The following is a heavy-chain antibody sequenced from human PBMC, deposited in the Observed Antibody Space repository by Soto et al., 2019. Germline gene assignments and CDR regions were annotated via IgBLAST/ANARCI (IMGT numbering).Heavy chain of an antibody. CDR1: GGSISSYY. V-gene: IGHV4-59*01. J-gene: IGHJ4*02. Sequence: SETLSLTCTVSGGSISSYYWSWIRQPPGKGLEWIGYIYYNESTNYNPSLKSRVTISVDTSKNQFSLKLSSVTAADTAVYYCARASMVRGDLDYWGQGXLVTVYS. CDR2: IYYNEST. CDR3: ARASMVRGDLDY. D-gene: IGHD3-10*01.